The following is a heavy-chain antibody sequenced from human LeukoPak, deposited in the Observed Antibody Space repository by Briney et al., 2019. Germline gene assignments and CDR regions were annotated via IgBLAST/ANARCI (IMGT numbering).Heavy chain of an antibody. J-gene: IGHJ4*02. D-gene: IGHD5-18*01. Sequence: PGGSLRLSCAASGFTFSDYWVTWVRQAPGRGLEWVANINQDGSLKYYVDSVKGRFTISRDNAKNSLYLQMNSLRAEDTAVYSRARDLRTGYTYGYPLDYWGQGTLVTVSS. V-gene: IGHV3-7*01. CDR1: GFTFSDYW. CDR3: ARDLRTGYTYGYPLDY. CDR2: INQDGSLK.